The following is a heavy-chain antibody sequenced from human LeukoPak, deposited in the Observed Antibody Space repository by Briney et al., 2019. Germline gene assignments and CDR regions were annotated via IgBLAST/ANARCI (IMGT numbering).Heavy chain of an antibody. CDR3: ARSGTTVVTFGAFDI. CDR2: ISYDGSNK. CDR1: GFTFSSSA. Sequence: GGSLRLSCAASGFTFSSSAMSWVRQAPGKGLEWVAVISYDGSNKYYADSVKGRFTISRDNSKNTLYLQMNSLRAEDTAVYYCARSGTTVVTFGAFDIWGQGTMVTVSS. V-gene: IGHV3-30-3*01. J-gene: IGHJ3*02. D-gene: IGHD4-23*01.